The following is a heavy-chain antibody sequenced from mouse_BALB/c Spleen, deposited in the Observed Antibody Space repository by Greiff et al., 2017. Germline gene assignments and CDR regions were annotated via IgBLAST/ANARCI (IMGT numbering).Heavy chain of an antibody. Sequence: VQGVESGPGLVAPSQSLSITCTVSGFSLTSYGVHWVRQPPGKGLEWLGVIWAGGSTNYNSALMSRLSISKDNSKSQVFLKMNSLQTDDTAMYYCARESYGSSYDAMDYWGQGTSVTVSS. CDR2: IWAGGST. CDR3: ARESYGSSYDAMDY. V-gene: IGHV2-9*02. J-gene: IGHJ4*01. CDR1: GFSLTSYG. D-gene: IGHD1-1*01.